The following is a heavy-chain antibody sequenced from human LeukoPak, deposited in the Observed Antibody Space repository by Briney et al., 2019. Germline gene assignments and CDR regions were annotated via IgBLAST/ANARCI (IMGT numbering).Heavy chain of an antibody. Sequence: GASVKVSCKASGYTFTGYYMHWVRQAPGQGLEWMGWINPNSGGTNYAQKFQGRVTMTRDTSISTAYMELSRLRSDDTAVYYCARDGYCSSTSCYSPRVDTHYWGQGTLVTVSS. J-gene: IGHJ4*02. CDR1: GYTFTGYY. CDR2: INPNSGGT. V-gene: IGHV1-2*02. CDR3: ARDGYCSSTSCYSPRVDTHY. D-gene: IGHD2-2*03.